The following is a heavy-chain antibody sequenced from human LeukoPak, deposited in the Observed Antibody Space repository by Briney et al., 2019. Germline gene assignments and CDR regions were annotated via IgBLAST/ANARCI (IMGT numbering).Heavy chain of an antibody. CDR3: ARLKEQRLRFNYYYYMDV. Sequence: ASVKVSCKASGYTFTGYYMHWVRQAPGQGLEWMGWINPNSGGTNYAQKFQGRVTMTRDTSISTAYMELSRLRSDDTAVYYCARLKEQRLRFNYYYYMDVWGKGTTVTVSS. CDR1: GYTFTGYY. J-gene: IGHJ6*03. CDR2: INPNSGGT. D-gene: IGHD5-12*01. V-gene: IGHV1-2*02.